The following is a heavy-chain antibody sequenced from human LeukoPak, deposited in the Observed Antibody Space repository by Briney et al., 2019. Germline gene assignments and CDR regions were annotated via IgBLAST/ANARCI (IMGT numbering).Heavy chain of an antibody. CDR1: GFTFSSYN. D-gene: IGHD4-23*01. CDR3: AREGDGGNVRYYYYYYYMDV. V-gene: IGHV3-21*01. CDR2: IRSSSSYI. Sequence: PGGSLRLSCAASGFTFSSYNMNWVRQAPGKGLEWVSSIRSSSSYIYYADSLKGRFTISRDNAKNSLYLQMNSLRAEDTAVYYCAREGDGGNVRYYYYYYYMDVWGKGTTVTVSS. J-gene: IGHJ6*03.